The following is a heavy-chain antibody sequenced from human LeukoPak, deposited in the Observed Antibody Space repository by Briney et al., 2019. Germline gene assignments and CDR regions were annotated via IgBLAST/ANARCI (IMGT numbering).Heavy chain of an antibody. D-gene: IGHD3-10*01. V-gene: IGHV1-18*01. CDR1: GYTFTSYG. CDR3: ASGLLWFGEFTGWFDP. CDR2: ISAYNGNT. J-gene: IGHJ5*02. Sequence: GASVKVSCTASGYTFTSYGISWVRQAPGQGLEWMGWISAYNGNTNYAQKLQGRVTMTTDTSTSTAYMELRSLRSDDTAVYYCASGLLWFGEFTGWFDPWGQGTLVTVSS.